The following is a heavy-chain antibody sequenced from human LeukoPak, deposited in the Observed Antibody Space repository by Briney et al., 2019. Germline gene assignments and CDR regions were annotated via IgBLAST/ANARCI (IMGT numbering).Heavy chain of an antibody. CDR2: ISSKAYGGTT. J-gene: IGHJ4*02. CDR1: GFTFGDYA. Sequence: GGSLRLSCTASGFTFGDYAMSWFRQAPGKGLEGVGFISSKAYGGTTEYAASVKGRFTISRDDSKSIAYLQMNSLKTEDTAVYYCTRGGARGYSYGYPYWGQGTLVTVSS. D-gene: IGHD5-18*01. CDR3: TRGGARGYSYGYPY. V-gene: IGHV3-49*03.